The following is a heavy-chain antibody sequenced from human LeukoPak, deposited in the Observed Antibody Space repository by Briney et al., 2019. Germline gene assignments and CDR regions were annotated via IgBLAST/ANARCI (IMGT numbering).Heavy chain of an antibody. J-gene: IGHJ3*02. V-gene: IGHV4-34*01. Sequence: SETLSLTCAVYGGSFSGYYWSWIRQPPGKGLEWIGEINHSGSTNYNPSLKSRVTISVDTSKNQFSLKLSSVTAADTAVYYCARGDTAMVPDAFGIWGQGTMVTVSP. CDR2: INHSGST. CDR3: ARGDTAMVPDAFGI. CDR1: GGSFSGYY. D-gene: IGHD5-18*01.